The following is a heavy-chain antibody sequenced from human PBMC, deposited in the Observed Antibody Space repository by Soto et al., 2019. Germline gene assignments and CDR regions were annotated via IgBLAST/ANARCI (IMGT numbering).Heavy chain of an antibody. CDR1: GGSFSGYY. D-gene: IGHD2-8*02. CDR3: ARDKITGLFDY. Sequence: QVQLQQWGAGLLKPSETLSLTCAVYGGSFSGYYWTWIRQPPGTGLEWIGEINHSGSTIYNPSLKSRVTISVDTSKNQFSLKLTSVTAADTAVYYFARDKITGLFDYWGQGTLVTVSS. V-gene: IGHV4-34*01. CDR2: INHSGST. J-gene: IGHJ4*02.